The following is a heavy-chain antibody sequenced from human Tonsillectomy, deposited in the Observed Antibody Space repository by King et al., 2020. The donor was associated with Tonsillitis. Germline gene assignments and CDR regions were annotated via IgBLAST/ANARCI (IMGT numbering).Heavy chain of an antibody. J-gene: IGHJ6*03. Sequence: VQLVESGGGLVQPGGSLRLSCAASGFSFTDYWMHWVRQAPGKGLVWVSRINSDGSSTTYADSVKGRFTISRDNAKNTLFLQVNSLRAEGTAVYYCARGGGVLPTAIVAQRIDYYNYMDVWGKGTTVTVSS. CDR3: ARGGGVLPTAIVAQRIDYYNYMDV. CDR2: INSDGSST. D-gene: IGHD2-2*01. V-gene: IGHV3-74*01. CDR1: GFSFTDYW.